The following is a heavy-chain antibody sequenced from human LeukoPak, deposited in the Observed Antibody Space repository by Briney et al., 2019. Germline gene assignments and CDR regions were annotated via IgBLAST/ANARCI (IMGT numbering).Heavy chain of an antibody. Sequence: PSETLSLTCTVSGGSISSYYWSWIRQPPGKGLEWIGYIYYSGSTNYNPSLKSRVTMSVDTSKNQFSLKLSSVTAADTAVYYCASGGSGDYAIRPVNWFDPWGQGTLVTVSS. V-gene: IGHV4-59*12. J-gene: IGHJ5*02. CDR2: IYYSGST. D-gene: IGHD4-17*01. CDR3: ASGGSGDYAIRPVNWFDP. CDR1: GGSISSYY.